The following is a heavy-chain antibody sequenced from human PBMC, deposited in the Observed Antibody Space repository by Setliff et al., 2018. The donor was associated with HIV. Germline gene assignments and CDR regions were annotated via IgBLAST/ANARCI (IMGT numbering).Heavy chain of an antibody. V-gene: IGHV3-7*01. Sequence: GESLKISCAASGFTFSNFWMSWVRQAPGKGLEWVANIKQDGSEIYYVGSVKGRFTISRDNANNSLYLQMNSLRAEDTALYYCARDAPYTSSWLYYSYYYGLDVWGQGTTVTVSS. CDR2: IKQDGSEI. CDR3: ARDAPYTSSWLYYSYYYGLDV. CDR1: GFTFSNFW. J-gene: IGHJ6*02. D-gene: IGHD6-13*01.